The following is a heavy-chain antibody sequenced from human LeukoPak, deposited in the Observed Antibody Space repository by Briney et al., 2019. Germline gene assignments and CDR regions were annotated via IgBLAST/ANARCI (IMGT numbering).Heavy chain of an antibody. V-gene: IGHV1-18*01. D-gene: IGHD6-13*01. CDR2: ISAYNGNT. Sequence: GASVKVSCKASGYTFTSYGISWVRQDPGQGLEWMGWISAYNGNTNYAQKLQGRVTMTTDTSTSTAYMELRSLRSDDTAVYYCARVPRPSIAAAGTGPDYWGQGTLVTVSS. CDR3: ARVPRPSIAAAGTGPDY. CDR1: GYTFTSYG. J-gene: IGHJ4*02.